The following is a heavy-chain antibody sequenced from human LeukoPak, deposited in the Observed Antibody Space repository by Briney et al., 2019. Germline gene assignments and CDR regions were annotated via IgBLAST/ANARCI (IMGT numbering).Heavy chain of an antibody. D-gene: IGHD3-16*01. CDR3: ARGPAITSHNWFDP. Sequence: GGSLRLSCAASGFTFSSYWMSWVRQAPGKGLEWVANIKQDGSEKYYVDSVKGRFTISRDNAKNSLYLQMNSLRAEDTAVYYCARGPAITSHNWFDPWGQGTLVTVSS. J-gene: IGHJ5*02. CDR1: GFTFSSYW. CDR2: IKQDGSEK. V-gene: IGHV3-7*01.